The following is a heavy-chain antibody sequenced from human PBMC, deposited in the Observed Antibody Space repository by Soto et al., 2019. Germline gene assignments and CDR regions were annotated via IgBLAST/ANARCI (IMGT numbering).Heavy chain of an antibody. Sequence: ASVKVSCKASGYTFTSYGISWVLQAPGQGLEWMGWISAYNGNTNYAQKLQGRVTMTTDTSTSTAYMELRSLRSDDTAVYYCARGSPGYSSSWYIKRALDYWGQGTLVTSPQ. CDR3: ARGSPGYSSSWYIKRALDY. CDR2: ISAYNGNT. V-gene: IGHV1-18*01. D-gene: IGHD6-13*01. CDR1: GYTFTSYG. J-gene: IGHJ4*02.